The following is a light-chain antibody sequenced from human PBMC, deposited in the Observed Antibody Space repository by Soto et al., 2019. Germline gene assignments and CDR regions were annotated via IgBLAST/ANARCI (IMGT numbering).Light chain of an antibody. CDR1: QSIGRF. J-gene: IGKJ1*01. V-gene: IGKV1-5*01. CDR2: DAS. Sequence: DIQMTQSPSTLSASVGGRVTITCRASQSIGRFLAWYQHQPGKAPKLLIYDASTLESGVPSRFSGTGPGTEFTFSITSLQPEDFGTYYCQQCYMGWTFGQGTKVDFK. CDR3: QQCYMGWT.